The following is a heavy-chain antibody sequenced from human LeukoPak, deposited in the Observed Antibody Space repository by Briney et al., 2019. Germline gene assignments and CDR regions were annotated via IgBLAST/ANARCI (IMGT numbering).Heavy chain of an antibody. Sequence: SETLSLTCTVSGGSITSYYWSWIRQPPGKGLEWIGYIYYSESTNYNPSLKSRVTISVDTSKNQFSLKLSSVTAADTAMYYCARAPSNGPTTFDYWGQGTLVTVSS. CDR3: ARAPSNGPTTFDY. CDR1: GGSITSYY. V-gene: IGHV4-59*01. CDR2: IYYSEST. D-gene: IGHD1-1*01. J-gene: IGHJ4*02.